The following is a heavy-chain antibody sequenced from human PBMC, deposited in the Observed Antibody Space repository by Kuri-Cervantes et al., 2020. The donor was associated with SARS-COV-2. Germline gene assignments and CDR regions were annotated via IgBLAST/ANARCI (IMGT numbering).Heavy chain of an antibody. CDR3: AREEASPDASEIKFDP. J-gene: IGHJ5*02. CDR1: GGTFSSYA. D-gene: IGHD1-14*01. Sequence: SVKVSCKASGGTFSSYANSWVRQAPGQGLEWMGGIIPILGIANYAQKFQGRVTITADTSTSTAYMELRSLRSDDTAVYYCAREEASPDASEIKFDPWGQGTLVTVSS. V-gene: IGHV1-69*10. CDR2: IIPILGIA.